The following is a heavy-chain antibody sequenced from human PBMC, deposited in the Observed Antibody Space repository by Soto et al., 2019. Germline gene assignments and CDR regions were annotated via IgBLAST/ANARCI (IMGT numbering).Heavy chain of an antibody. CDR1: GFSLSTSGMR. J-gene: IGHJ3*02. D-gene: IGHD6-13*01. V-gene: IGHV2-70*04. CDR3: ARPSLAAAGNDAFDI. CDR2: IDWDDDK. Sequence: GSGPTLVNPTQTLTLTCTFSGFSLSTSGMRVSWIRQPPGKALEWLARIDWDDDKFYSTSLKTRLTISKDTSKNQVVLTMTNMDPVDTATYYCARPSLAAAGNDAFDIWGQGTMVTVSS.